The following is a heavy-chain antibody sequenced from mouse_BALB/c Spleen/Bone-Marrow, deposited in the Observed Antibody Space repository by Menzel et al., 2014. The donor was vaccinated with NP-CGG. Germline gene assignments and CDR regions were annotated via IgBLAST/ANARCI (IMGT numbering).Heavy chain of an antibody. CDR1: GFTFTSYW. J-gene: IGHJ4*01. V-gene: IGHV1S81*02. Sequence: QVQLQQSGDELVKPGASVKLSCMASGFTFTSYWIHWVKQRPGQDPEWIGEINPSNGRTNYNEKFKSKATLTEDKSSSTAYMQLSSLTSEDSAVYYCARDGNYRYARDYWGQGTSVTVSS. CDR3: ARDGNYRYARDY. D-gene: IGHD2-1*01. CDR2: INPSNGRT.